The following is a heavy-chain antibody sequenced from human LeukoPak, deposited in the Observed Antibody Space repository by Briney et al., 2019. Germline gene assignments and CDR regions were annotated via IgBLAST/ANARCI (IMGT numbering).Heavy chain of an antibody. J-gene: IGHJ6*03. CDR3: ASFYCSGGSCYQYYYYYYMDV. CDR2: IYYSGST. V-gene: IGHV4-59*04. Sequence: PSDTLSLTCTVSGGSISSYYWSWIRQPPGKGLDWIGYIYYSGSTYSNPSLRSRVTISVDTSKNQFSLKLSSVTAADTAVYYCASFYCSGGSCYQYYYYYYMDVWGKGTTVTISS. D-gene: IGHD2-15*01. CDR1: GGSISSYY.